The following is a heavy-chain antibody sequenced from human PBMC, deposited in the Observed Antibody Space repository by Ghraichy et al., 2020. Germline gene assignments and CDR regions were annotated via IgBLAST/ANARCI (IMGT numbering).Heavy chain of an antibody. D-gene: IGHD6-19*01. CDR3: ARQSNSYSSGWYGDY. CDR2: IYYSGST. J-gene: IGHJ4*02. Sequence: SETLSLTCTVSGGSISSSSYYWGWIRQPPGKGLEWIGSIYYSGSTYYNPSLKSRVTISVDTSKNQFSLKLSSVTAADTAVYYCARQSNSYSSGWYGDYWGQGTLVTVSS. V-gene: IGHV4-39*01. CDR1: GGSISSSSYY.